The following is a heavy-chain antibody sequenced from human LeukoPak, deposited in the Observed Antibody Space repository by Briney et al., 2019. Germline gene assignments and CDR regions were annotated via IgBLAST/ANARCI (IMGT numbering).Heavy chain of an antibody. D-gene: IGHD6-6*01. J-gene: IGHJ3*02. Sequence: PGGSLRLSCAASGFTFSDYYMSWIRQAPGKGLEWVSAISGSGGSTYYADSVKGRFTISRDNSRNTLNLQMNSLRAEDTAVYYCARDGEYSSSGAFDIWGQGTMVTVSS. CDR1: GFTFSDYY. V-gene: IGHV3-23*01. CDR3: ARDGEYSSSGAFDI. CDR2: ISGSGGST.